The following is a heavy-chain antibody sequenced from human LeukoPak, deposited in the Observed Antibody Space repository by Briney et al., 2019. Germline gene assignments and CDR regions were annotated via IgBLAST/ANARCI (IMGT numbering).Heavy chain of an antibody. CDR3: ARDLGGYCSGGSCYRPYYFDY. J-gene: IGHJ4*02. Sequence: PSETLSLTCTVSGGSISSYYWSWIRQPPGKGLEWIGYIYYSGSTNYNSSLKSRVTISVDTSKNQFSLKLSSVTAADTAVYYCARDLGGYCSGGSCYRPYYFDYWGQGTLVTVSS. CDR2: IYYSGST. CDR1: GGSISSYY. D-gene: IGHD2-15*01. V-gene: IGHV4-59*01.